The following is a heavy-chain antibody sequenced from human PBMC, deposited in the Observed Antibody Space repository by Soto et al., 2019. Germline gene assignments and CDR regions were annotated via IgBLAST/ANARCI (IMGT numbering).Heavy chain of an antibody. V-gene: IGHV3-23*01. D-gene: IGHD5-12*01. CDR3: ARALVATWWYFGY. J-gene: IGHJ4*02. CDR1: GFSFSTYG. Sequence: EVQLLESGGGLVQPGGSLRLSCAASGFSFSTYGMSWVRQAPGKGLEWVSVINYSGGGTYYADSVKGRFTISRDNSKNTLYLQMNRQRDEDTAVYYCARALVATWWYFGYWGQGTLVTVSS. CDR2: INYSGGGT.